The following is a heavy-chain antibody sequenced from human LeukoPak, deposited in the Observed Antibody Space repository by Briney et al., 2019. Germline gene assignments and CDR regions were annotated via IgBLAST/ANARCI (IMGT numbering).Heavy chain of an antibody. J-gene: IGHJ3*02. CDR1: GFTFDDYA. CDR2: ISWISGSI. CDR3: AKDSSNYFGGAFDI. Sequence: GGSLRLSCAASGFTFDDYAMHWVRQAPGKGLEWVSGISWISGSIGYADSVKGRFTISRDNAKNSLYLQMNSLRAEDTALYYCAKDSSNYFGGAFDIWGQGTMVTVSS. V-gene: IGHV3-9*01. D-gene: IGHD3-16*01.